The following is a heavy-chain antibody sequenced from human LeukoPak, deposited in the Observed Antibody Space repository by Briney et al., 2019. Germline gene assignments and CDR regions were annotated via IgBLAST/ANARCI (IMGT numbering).Heavy chain of an antibody. CDR3: VKDRWIDY. CDR2: ISSNGDST. D-gene: IGHD5-24*01. Sequence: GGSLRLSCSVSGFTFSSYAMHWVRQAPGKGLQYVSSISSNGDSTYYAASVKGRFTISRDDSKSTLYLQMSSLRAEDTAVYYCVKDRWIDYWGQGALVTVSS. J-gene: IGHJ4*02. V-gene: IGHV3-64D*06. CDR1: GFTFSSYA.